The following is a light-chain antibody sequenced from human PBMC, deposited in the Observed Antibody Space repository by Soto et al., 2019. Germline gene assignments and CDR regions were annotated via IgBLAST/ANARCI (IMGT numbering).Light chain of an antibody. V-gene: IGKV1-39*01. J-gene: IGKJ5*01. CDR2: AAS. CDR3: QQTYNTPRT. Sequence: DIPMTQSPSSLSAYVGDRVTITCRASQSISGYLNWYQQKPGKAPKLVISAASSLQSGVPSRFSGSGSGTDFALTISSLQVEDFATYYCQQTYNTPRTFGQGTRLDIK. CDR1: QSISGY.